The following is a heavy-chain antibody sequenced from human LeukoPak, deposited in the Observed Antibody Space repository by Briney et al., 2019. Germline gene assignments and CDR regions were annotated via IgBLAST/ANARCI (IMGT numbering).Heavy chain of an antibody. Sequence: PGGSLRLSCAASGFTFDDYAMSWGRHAPGKWLEWVSGINWNGGRTGYADSVKGRFNISRDNAKNSLYLQMNSLRAEETALYYCARAGYYDFWSGYSYYYYYYMDVWGKGTTVTVSS. V-gene: IGHV3-20*04. J-gene: IGHJ6*03. CDR2: INWNGGRT. D-gene: IGHD3-3*01. CDR1: GFTFDDYA. CDR3: ARAGYYDFWSGYSYYYYYYMDV.